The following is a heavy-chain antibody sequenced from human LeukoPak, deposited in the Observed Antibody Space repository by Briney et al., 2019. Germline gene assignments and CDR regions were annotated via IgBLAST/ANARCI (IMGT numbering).Heavy chain of an antibody. Sequence: GRSRRLSCEASGFTFSSYGMHWVRQAPGKGLEWVAVIWYDGSNKYYADSVKGRFTISRDNSKNTLYLQMNSLRAEDTAVYYCARDHYGDPSYYYYGMDVWGQGTTVTVSS. CDR1: GFTFSSYG. D-gene: IGHD4-17*01. V-gene: IGHV3-33*01. J-gene: IGHJ6*02. CDR2: IWYDGSNK. CDR3: ARDHYGDPSYYYYGMDV.